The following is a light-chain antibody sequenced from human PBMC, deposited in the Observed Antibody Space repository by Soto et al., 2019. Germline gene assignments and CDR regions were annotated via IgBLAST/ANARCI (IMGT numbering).Light chain of an antibody. CDR2: GAS. V-gene: IGKV3-15*01. Sequence: EIMMTQSPVTLSVSPGERATLSCRASQSANSNLAWYQQKPGQAPRLLIYGASTRATGIPASFIGNGSGTEFTLTASSLQPEDFAVYYCQQYNNWPFTFGPGTKVDIK. CDR3: QQYNNWPFT. CDR1: QSANSN. J-gene: IGKJ3*01.